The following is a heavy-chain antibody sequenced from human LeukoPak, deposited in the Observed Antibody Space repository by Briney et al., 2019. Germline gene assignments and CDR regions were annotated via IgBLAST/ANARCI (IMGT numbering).Heavy chain of an antibody. D-gene: IGHD3-10*01. CDR3: ARAYNYCGSGSYYFDY. CDR1: GFTFSSYW. Sequence: PGGSLRLSCAASGFTFSSYWMSWVRQAPGKGLEWVANIKQDGSEKYYVDSVKGRFTISRDNAKNSLYLQMNSLRAEDTAVYYCARAYNYCGSGSYYFDYWGQGTLVTVSS. J-gene: IGHJ4*02. CDR2: IKQDGSEK. V-gene: IGHV3-7*01.